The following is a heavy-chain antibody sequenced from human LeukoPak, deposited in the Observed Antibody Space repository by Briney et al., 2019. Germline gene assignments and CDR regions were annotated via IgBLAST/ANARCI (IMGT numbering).Heavy chain of an antibody. V-gene: IGHV3-7*01. D-gene: IGHD3-22*01. CDR1: GFTFSSYW. CDR3: ARDHYYDSSGYPDYYYGMDV. CDR2: IKQDGSQK. Sequence: GGSLRLSCAASGFTFSSYWMSWVRQAPGKGLEWVANIKQDGSQKYYVDSVKGRFSISRDNAKNSLYLQMNSLRAEDTAVYYCARDHYYDSSGYPDYYYGMDVWGQGTTVTVSS. J-gene: IGHJ6*02.